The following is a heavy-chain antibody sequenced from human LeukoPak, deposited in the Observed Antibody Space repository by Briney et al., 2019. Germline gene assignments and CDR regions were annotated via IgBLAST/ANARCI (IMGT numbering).Heavy chain of an antibody. V-gene: IGHV4-34*01. CDR3: ARGPLAAAGTLTYYYYGMDV. D-gene: IGHD6-13*01. CDR1: GVSFSGYY. J-gene: IGHJ6*02. Sequence: SETLSLTCAVYGVSFSGYYWSWIRQPPGKGLEWIGEINHSGSTNYNPSLKSRVTISVDTSKNQFSLKLSSVTAADTAVYYCARGPLAAAGTLTYYYYGMDVWGQGTTVTVSS. CDR2: INHSGST.